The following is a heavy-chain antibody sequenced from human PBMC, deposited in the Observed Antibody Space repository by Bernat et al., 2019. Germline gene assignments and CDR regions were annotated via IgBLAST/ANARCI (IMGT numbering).Heavy chain of an antibody. CDR3: ARSEAGLISHFDY. CDR2: IYSGDSDT. CDR1: GYSFTSYW. D-gene: IGHD2/OR15-2a*01. J-gene: IGHJ4*02. Sequence: EVQLVQSGAEVKKPGESLKISCKGSGYSFTSYWIGWVRQMPGKGLEWMGIIYSGDSDTRYSPSFQGQVTISADKTIRTAYLQWNSLKASDTAMYYCARSEAGLISHFDYRGQGTLVTVSS. V-gene: IGHV5-51*01.